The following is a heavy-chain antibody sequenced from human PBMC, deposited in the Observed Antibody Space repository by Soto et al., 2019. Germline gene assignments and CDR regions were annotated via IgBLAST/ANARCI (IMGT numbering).Heavy chain of an antibody. CDR3: AREYLLEY. V-gene: IGHV4-34*01. CDR1: GGSFSGYY. CDR2: INHIGST. D-gene: IGHD6-6*01. J-gene: IGHJ4*02. Sequence: ETLSLTDAVYGGSFSGYYWSWIRQPPGKGLEWIGEINHIGSTNYNPSLKSRVTISVDTSKNQFSLKLSSVTAADTAVYYCAREYLLEYWGQGTLVTVSS.